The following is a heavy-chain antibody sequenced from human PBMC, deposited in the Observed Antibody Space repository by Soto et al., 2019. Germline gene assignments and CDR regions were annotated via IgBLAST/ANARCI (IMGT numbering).Heavy chain of an antibody. CDR2: INPNGGST. J-gene: IGHJ4*02. D-gene: IGHD2-15*01. CDR1: GYTFTTYY. V-gene: IGHV1-46*01. Sequence: ASVKVSCKASGYTFTTYYMHWVRQAPGQGLEWLGIINPNGGSTTYAQKFQGRVTMTRDTSTSTVYLELSSLRSEDTAVYYCSRAGYCSSGSCFHCNFDYWGQGTLVTVSS. CDR3: SRAGYCSSGSCFHCNFDY.